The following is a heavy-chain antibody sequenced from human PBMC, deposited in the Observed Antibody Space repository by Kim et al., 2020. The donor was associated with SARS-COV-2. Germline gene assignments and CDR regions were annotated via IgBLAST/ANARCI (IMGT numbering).Heavy chain of an antibody. J-gene: IGHJ4*01. CDR2: IRNKANSYTT. CDR1: GFTFSDNY. Sequence: GGSLRLSCAASGFTFSDNYMDWVRRAPDKGLEWVGRIRNKANSYTTEYAASVKARFTISRDDSKNSLYLQLNSLKTEDTAVYYCARPTGSGSYYSDFDYWGHGALVTVSS. D-gene: IGHD3-10*01. CDR3: ARPTGSGSYYSDFDY. V-gene: IGHV3-72*01.